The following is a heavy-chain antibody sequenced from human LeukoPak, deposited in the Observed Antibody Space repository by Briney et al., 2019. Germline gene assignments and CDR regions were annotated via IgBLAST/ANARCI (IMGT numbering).Heavy chain of an antibody. CDR2: INTDGSST. V-gene: IGHV3-74*01. CDR1: GFTFSSYW. D-gene: IGHD2-15*01. CDR3: TRRKNQYCSGGSCYDY. Sequence: GGSLRLSCAASGFTFSSYWMYWVRQAPGKGLVWVSHINTDGSSTTYADSVKGRFTISRDNAKNTVYLQMNSLRVEDTAVYYCTRRKNQYCSGGSCYDYWGQGTLVTVSS. J-gene: IGHJ4*02.